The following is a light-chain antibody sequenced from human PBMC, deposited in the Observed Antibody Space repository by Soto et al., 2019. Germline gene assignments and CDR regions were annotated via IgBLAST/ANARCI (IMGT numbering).Light chain of an antibody. Sequence: SYELTQPPSVSVSPGQTATITCSGDKLGDKYACWYQQKPGQSPVLVIYENTKRPSGIPERFSGFNSGNTATLTISGTQATDEADYYCQAWDSSTAVFGGGTKLTVL. CDR1: KLGDKY. J-gene: IGLJ2*01. CDR3: QAWDSSTAV. V-gene: IGLV3-1*01. CDR2: ENT.